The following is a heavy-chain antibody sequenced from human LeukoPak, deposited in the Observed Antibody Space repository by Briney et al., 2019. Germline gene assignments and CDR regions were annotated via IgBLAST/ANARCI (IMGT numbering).Heavy chain of an antibody. D-gene: IGHD6-13*01. J-gene: IGHJ5*02. V-gene: IGHV4-59*12. CDR3: AREAPSTWYNWLDP. CDR2: IYYSGST. CDR1: GGSISSYY. Sequence: SETLSLTCTVSGGSISSYYWSWIRQPPGKGLEWIGYIYYSGSTNYNPSLKSRVTISVDRSKNQFSLKLTSVTAADTAIYYCAREAPSTWYNWLDPWGQGTLVTVSS.